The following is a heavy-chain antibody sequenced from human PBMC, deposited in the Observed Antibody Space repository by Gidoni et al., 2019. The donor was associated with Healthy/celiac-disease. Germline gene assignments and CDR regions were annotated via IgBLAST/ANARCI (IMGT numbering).Heavy chain of an antibody. CDR1: GFTFSSFG. V-gene: IGHV3-30*18. CDR2: ISYDGSKK. D-gene: IGHD2-2*01. Sequence: QVQLVESGGGVVQPGRSLRLSCAASGFTFSSFGLNWVRQAPGKGLEWVAVISYDGSKKYYADSVKGRFTISRDNSKNTLYLQMNSLRAEDTAVYYCAKESYQLLGYYYYGMDVWGQGTTVTVSS. J-gene: IGHJ6*02. CDR3: AKESYQLLGYYYYGMDV.